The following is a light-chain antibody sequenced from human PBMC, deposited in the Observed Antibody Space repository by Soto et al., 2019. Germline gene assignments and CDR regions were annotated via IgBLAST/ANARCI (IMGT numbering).Light chain of an antibody. V-gene: IGKV1-39*01. CDR1: QSISSS. CDR2: AAS. J-gene: IGKJ5*01. CDR3: QQSYSTSIT. Sequence: DIQMTQSPSSLSASVGDRVTITCRASQSISSSLNWYQQKPGKAPKLLIYAASSLQSGVPSRFSGSGSGTDFTLTISSLQPEDFATYYCQQSYSTSITCGQGTRREIK.